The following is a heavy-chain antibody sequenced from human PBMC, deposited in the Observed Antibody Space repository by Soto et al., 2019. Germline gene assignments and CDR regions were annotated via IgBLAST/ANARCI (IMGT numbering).Heavy chain of an antibody. CDR3: ARDYSPITLIPRDAFDI. Sequence: ASVKVSCKASGYTFTSYYMHWVRQAPGQGLEWMGIINPSGGSTSYAQKFQGRVTMTRDTSTSTVYMELSSLRSEDTAVYYCARDYSPITLIPRDAFDIWGQGAMVTVSS. CDR2: INPSGGST. J-gene: IGHJ3*02. CDR1: GYTFTSYY. D-gene: IGHD3-22*01. V-gene: IGHV1-46*01.